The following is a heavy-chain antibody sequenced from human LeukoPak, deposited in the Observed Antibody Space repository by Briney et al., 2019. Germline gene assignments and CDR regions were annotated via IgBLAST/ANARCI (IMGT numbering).Heavy chain of an antibody. D-gene: IGHD3-9*01. Sequence: SETLSLTCSVSGGSISTTIYYWGWIRQPPGKGLEWIGSIYYTGSTYYNPSLKSRVTMSVDTSKNQFSLKLSSVTAADSAVYYCVRRVRYFGQNDYWGQGTLVTVSS. CDR3: VRRVRYFGQNDY. J-gene: IGHJ4*02. V-gene: IGHV4-39*01. CDR1: GGSISTTIYY. CDR2: IYYTGST.